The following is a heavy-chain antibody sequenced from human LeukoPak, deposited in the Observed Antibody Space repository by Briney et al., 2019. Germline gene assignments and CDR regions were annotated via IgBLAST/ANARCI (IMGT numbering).Heavy chain of an antibody. Sequence: PSETLSLTCAVDGGSFSNYYWSWIRQPPGKGLEWIGEINRNGSTNYNPSLKSRLTISVDTSKNQFSLKLSSVTAADTAVYYCARGRSRVVIRGYGMDVWGQGTTVTVSS. CDR3: ARGRSRVVIRGYGMDV. J-gene: IGHJ6*02. D-gene: IGHD3-3*01. CDR2: INRNGST. CDR1: GGSFSNYY. V-gene: IGHV4-34*01.